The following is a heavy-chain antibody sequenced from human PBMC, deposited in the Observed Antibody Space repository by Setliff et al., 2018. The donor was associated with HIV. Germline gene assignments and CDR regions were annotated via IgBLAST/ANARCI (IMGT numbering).Heavy chain of an antibody. CDR1: GYTFSNYG. V-gene: IGHV1-18*01. D-gene: IGHD5-12*01. J-gene: IGHJ5*02. CDR3: ARGFHGNSGYPPHWFDP. CDR2: ISTYNGNT. Sequence: ASVKVSCKASGYTFSNYGITWVRQAPGQGLEWMGWISTYNGNTNYEQKLQGRGTMTTDPSTSTAYMELRSLRSDDTAVYYCARGFHGNSGYPPHWFDPWGQGTRVTVSS.